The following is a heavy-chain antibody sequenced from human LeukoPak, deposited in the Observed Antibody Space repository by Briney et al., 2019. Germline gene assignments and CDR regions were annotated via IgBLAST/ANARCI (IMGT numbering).Heavy chain of an antibody. Sequence: ASVKVSCKASGYTFTCYYMHWVRQAPGQGLEWMGWINPNSGGTNYAQKFQGRVTMTRDTSISTAYMELSRLRSDDTAVYYCARASYYDFWSGYLDVWGKGTTVTVSS. D-gene: IGHD3-3*01. CDR3: ARASYYDFWSGYLDV. J-gene: IGHJ6*04. CDR2: INPNSGGT. V-gene: IGHV1-2*02. CDR1: GYTFTCYY.